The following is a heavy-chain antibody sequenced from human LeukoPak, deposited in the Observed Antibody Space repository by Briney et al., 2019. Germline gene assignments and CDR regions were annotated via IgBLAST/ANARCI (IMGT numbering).Heavy chain of an antibody. CDR1: GFTFSSRW. CDR3: ARGATYAYYQDY. J-gene: IGHJ4*02. V-gene: IGHV3-74*01. D-gene: IGHD1-26*01. CDR2: IKYDASST. Sequence: PGGSLRLSCADSGFTFSSRWMHWVRQAPGKGLVWVSRIKYDASSTSYADSVKGRFTISRDNAKNTLYLQMNNLRAEDTAVYYCARGATYAYYQDYWGQGTLVTVSS.